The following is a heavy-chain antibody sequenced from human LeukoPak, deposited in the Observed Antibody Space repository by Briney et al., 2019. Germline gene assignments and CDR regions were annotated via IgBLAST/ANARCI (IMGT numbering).Heavy chain of an antibody. CDR1: GFTVSSNY. V-gene: IGHV3-53*01. CDR3: ASSNYDILTGYYIGTDY. Sequence: GGSLRLSCAASGFTVSSNYMSWVRQAPGKGLEWVSVIYSGGSTYYADSVKGRFTISRDNSKNTLYLQMNSLRAEDTAVYYCASSNYDILTGYYIGTDYWGQGTLVTVSS. D-gene: IGHD3-9*01. J-gene: IGHJ4*02. CDR2: IYSGGST.